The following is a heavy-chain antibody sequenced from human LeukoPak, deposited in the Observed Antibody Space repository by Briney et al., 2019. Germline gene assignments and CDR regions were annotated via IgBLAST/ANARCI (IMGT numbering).Heavy chain of an antibody. Sequence: GGPLRLSCAASGFTFSSYGLSWVRQAPGKGLEWVSSISVSGGATYYADSVKGRFSISRDNSKNTLYLQMNSLRVEDTAVYYCASHIDSFFDYWGQGALVTVSS. V-gene: IGHV3-23*01. CDR3: ASHIDSFFDY. CDR2: ISVSGGAT. CDR1: GFTFSSYG. J-gene: IGHJ4*02. D-gene: IGHD3-22*01.